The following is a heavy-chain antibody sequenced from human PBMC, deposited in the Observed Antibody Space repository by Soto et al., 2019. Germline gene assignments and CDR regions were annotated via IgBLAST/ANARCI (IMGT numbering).Heavy chain of an antibody. J-gene: IGHJ6*02. CDR3: AKDLAAQVYYYYGMDV. CDR2: ISGSGGST. Sequence: GGSLRLSCAASGFTFSSYAMSWVRQAPGKGLEWVSAISGSGGSTYYADSVKGRFTISRDNSKNTLYLQMNSLRAEDTAVYYCAKDLAAQVYYYYGMDVWGQGTTVTGSS. CDR1: GFTFSSYA. V-gene: IGHV3-23*01. D-gene: IGHD6-6*01.